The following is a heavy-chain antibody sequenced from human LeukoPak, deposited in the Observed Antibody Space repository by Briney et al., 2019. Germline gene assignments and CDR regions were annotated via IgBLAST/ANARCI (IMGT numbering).Heavy chain of an antibody. CDR2: IYYSGST. J-gene: IGHJ4*02. V-gene: IGHV4-59*01. Sequence: KSSKTLSLTCTVSGGSISSYYWSWIRQPPGKGLEWIGYIYYSGSTNYNPSLKSRVTISVDTSKNQFSLKLSSVTAADTAVYYCARGWYFDYWGQGTLVTVSS. CDR3: ARGWYFDY. CDR1: GGSISSYY.